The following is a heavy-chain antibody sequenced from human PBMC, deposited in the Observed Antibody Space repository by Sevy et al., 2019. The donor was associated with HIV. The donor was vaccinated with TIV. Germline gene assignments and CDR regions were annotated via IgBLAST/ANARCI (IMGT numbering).Heavy chain of an antibody. J-gene: IGHJ4*02. CDR3: ARDRRYSYGYIYDY. Sequence: SETLSLTCTVSGGSISSCYWSWIRQPAGKGLGWVWRVYTSGSTNYNPSLKSRVTMSVDTSKNQFSLQLSSVTAADTAVYYCARDRRYSYGYIYDYWGQGTMVTVSS. CDR1: GGSISSCY. D-gene: IGHD5-18*01. CDR2: VYTSGST. V-gene: IGHV4-4*07.